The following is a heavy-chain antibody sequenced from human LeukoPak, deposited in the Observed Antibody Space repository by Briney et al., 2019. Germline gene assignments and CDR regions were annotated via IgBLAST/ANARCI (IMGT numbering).Heavy chain of an antibody. CDR2: IQHDGGAT. CDR1: GFSFSTTW. Sequence: PGGSLRLSCAASGFSFSTTWMSWVRQAPGKGLEWVAIIQHDGGATFYVDSVKGRFTISRDNAKNSLFLQMNSLRVEDTAIYYCAKGRGYCTGGSCYSDYWGQGTLVTVSS. CDR3: AKGRGYCTGGSCYSDY. V-gene: IGHV3-7*03. J-gene: IGHJ4*02. D-gene: IGHD2-15*01.